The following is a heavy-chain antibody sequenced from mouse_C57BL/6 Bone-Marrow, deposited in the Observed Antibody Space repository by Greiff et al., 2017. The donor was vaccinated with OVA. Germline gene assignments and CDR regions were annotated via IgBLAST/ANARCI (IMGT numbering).Heavy chain of an antibody. CDR1: GYTFTSYG. Sequence: VQLQESGAELARPGASVKLSCKASGYTFTSYGISWVKQRTGQGLEWIGELYPRSGNTYYNEKFKGKATLTADKSSSTAYMELRSLTSEDSAVYFCARRRTYGSSSYAMDYWGQGTSVTVSS. CDR2: LYPRSGNT. D-gene: IGHD1-1*01. V-gene: IGHV1-81*01. J-gene: IGHJ4*01. CDR3: ARRRTYGSSSYAMDY.